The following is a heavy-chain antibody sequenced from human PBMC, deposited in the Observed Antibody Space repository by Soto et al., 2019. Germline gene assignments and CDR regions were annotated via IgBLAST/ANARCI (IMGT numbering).Heavy chain of an antibody. Sequence: SETLSLTCAVYGGSFSGYYWSWIRQPPGKGLEWIGEINHSGSTNYNPSLKSRVTISVDTSKNQFSLKLSSVTAADTAVYYCARERGSSSSGYYYYYMDVWGKGTTVTVSS. CDR3: ARERGSSSSGYYYYYMDV. D-gene: IGHD6-6*01. CDR1: GGSFSGYY. CDR2: INHSGST. V-gene: IGHV4-34*01. J-gene: IGHJ6*03.